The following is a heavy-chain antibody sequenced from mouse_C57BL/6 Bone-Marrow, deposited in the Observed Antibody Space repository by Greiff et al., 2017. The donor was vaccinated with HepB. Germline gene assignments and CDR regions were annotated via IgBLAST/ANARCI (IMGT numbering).Heavy chain of an antibody. CDR3: ARIYYDYLPFAY. V-gene: IGHV5-6*01. Sequence: EVKLVESGGDLVKPGGSLKLSCAASGFTFSSYGMSWVRQTPDKRLEWVATISSGGSYTYYPDSVKGRFTISRDNAKNTLYLQMSSLKSEDTAMYYCARIYYDYLPFAYWGQGTLVTVSA. D-gene: IGHD2-4*01. CDR2: ISSGGSYT. J-gene: IGHJ3*01. CDR1: GFTFSSYG.